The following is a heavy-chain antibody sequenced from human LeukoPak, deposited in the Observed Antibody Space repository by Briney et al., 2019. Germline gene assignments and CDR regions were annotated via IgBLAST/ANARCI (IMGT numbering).Heavy chain of an antibody. CDR2: ISSSSSYI. J-gene: IGHJ4*02. CDR3: ARDPNYSGSGLYFDY. V-gene: IGHV3-21*01. D-gene: IGHD3-10*01. Sequence: PGGSLRLSCAASGFTFSSYSMNWVRQAPGKGLEWVSSISSSSSYIYYADSVKGRFTISRDNGENSLYLQMNSLRGEDTAIYYCARDPNYSGSGLYFDYWGQGALVTVSS. CDR1: GFTFSSYS.